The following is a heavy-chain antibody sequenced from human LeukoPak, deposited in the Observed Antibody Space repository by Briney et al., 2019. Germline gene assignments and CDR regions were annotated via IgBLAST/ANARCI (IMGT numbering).Heavy chain of an antibody. J-gene: IGHJ4*02. V-gene: IGHV4-61*02. CDR2: ISSSGST. CDR1: GDSISSGDYY. CDR3: ARGVRYWGSYRYYFDY. D-gene: IGHD3-16*02. Sequence: SETLSLTCTVSGDSISSGDYYWSWIRQPAGTGLEWIGRISSSGSTNYNPSLKSRVTVSVDTSKNHFSLNMSSVAAAGTAVYYCARGVRYWGSYRYYFDYWGQGPLVTVSS.